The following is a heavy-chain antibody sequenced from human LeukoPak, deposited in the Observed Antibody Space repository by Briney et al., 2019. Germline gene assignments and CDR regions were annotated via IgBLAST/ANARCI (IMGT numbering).Heavy chain of an antibody. CDR3: ATGIAVADHFDY. Sequence: GGSLRLSCAASGFTFSSYSMNWVRQAPGKGLEWVSSISSSSSYIYYADSVKGRFTISRDNAKNSLYLQMNSLRAEDTAVYYCATGIAVADHFDYWGQGTLVTVSS. D-gene: IGHD6-19*01. V-gene: IGHV3-21*01. CDR2: ISSSSSYI. CDR1: GFTFSSYS. J-gene: IGHJ4*02.